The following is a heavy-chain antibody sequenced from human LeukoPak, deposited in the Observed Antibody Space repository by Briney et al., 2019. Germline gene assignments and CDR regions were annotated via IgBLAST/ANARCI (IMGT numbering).Heavy chain of an antibody. CDR1: GFTFDDYA. V-gene: IGHV3-43D*03. CDR3: AKDKFDGSGSYYFDY. J-gene: IGHJ4*02. D-gene: IGHD3-10*01. Sequence: GGSLRLSCAASGFTFDDYAMHWVRQAPGKGLGWVSLISWDGGRTYYAASVEGRFTISRDNSKNSLYLQMSSLRAEDTALYYCAKDKFDGSGSYYFDYWGQGTLVTVSS. CDR2: ISWDGGRT.